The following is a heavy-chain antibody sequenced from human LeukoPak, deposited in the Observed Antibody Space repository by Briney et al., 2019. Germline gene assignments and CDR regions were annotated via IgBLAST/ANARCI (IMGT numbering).Heavy chain of an antibody. J-gene: IGHJ6*02. CDR3: ASLARSSSSGRLYYYYGMDV. CDR1: GGSFSGYY. D-gene: IGHD6-6*01. V-gene: IGHV4-34*01. Sequence: SETLSLTCAVYGGSFSGYYWSWIRQPPGKGLEWMGEINHSGSTNYNSALKSRVTISVDTSKTQFSPKLSSVTAADTAVYYWASLARSSSSGRLYYYYGMDVWGQGTTVTVSS. CDR2: INHSGST.